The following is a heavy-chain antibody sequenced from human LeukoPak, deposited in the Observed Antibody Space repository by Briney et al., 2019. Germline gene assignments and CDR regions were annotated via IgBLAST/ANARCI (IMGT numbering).Heavy chain of an antibody. V-gene: IGHV3-48*04. CDR2: ISSSSSTI. D-gene: IGHD1-26*01. CDR3: ARDRGGSYSAIDY. CDR1: GFTFSSYS. J-gene: IGHJ4*02. Sequence: GGSLRLSCAPSGFTFSSYSMSWVRQAPGKGLEWVSVISSSSSTIYYADSVKGRFTISRDNAKNSLYLQMNSLRAEDTAVYYCARDRGGSYSAIDYWGQGTLVSVSS.